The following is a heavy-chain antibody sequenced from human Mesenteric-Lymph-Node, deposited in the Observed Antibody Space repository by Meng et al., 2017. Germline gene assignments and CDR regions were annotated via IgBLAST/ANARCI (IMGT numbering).Heavy chain of an antibody. CDR2: IYYSGST. CDR1: GGSISSYY. J-gene: IGHJ6*02. V-gene: IGHV4-59*01. D-gene: IGHD6-6*01. Sequence: GSLRLSCTVSGGSISSYYWSWIRQPPGKGLEWIGYIYYSGSTNYNPSLKSRVTISVDTSKNQFSLKLSSVTAADTAVYYCARDHSSSSENYYYYYGMDVWGQGTTVTVSS. CDR3: ARDHSSSSENYYYYYGMDV.